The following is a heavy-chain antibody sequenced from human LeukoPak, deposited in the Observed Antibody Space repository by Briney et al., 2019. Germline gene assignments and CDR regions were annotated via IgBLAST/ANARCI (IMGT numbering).Heavy chain of an antibody. CDR3: ARGDDYGDLGWFDP. CDR1: GFTFSSYA. D-gene: IGHD4-17*01. J-gene: IGHJ5*02. CDR2: ISGSGGST. V-gene: IGHV3-23*01. Sequence: GGSLRLSCAASGFTFSSYAMSWVRQAPGKGLEWVSAISGSGGSTYYADSVKGRFTISRDNSKNTLYLQMNSLRAEDTAVYYCARGDDYGDLGWFDPWGQGTLVTVSS.